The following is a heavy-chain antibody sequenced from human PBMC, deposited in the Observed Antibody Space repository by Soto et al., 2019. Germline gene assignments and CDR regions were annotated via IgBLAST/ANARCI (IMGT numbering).Heavy chain of an antibody. D-gene: IGHD3-10*01. Sequence: EVQLVESGGGLVQPGGSLRLSCAASGFTFSSYWMSWVRQAPGKGLXXXANIKQDGSEKYYVDSVKGRFTISRDNAKNSLYLQMNSLRAEDTAVYYCAREGSFNYYGSGSYDYWGQGTLVTVSS. CDR3: AREGSFNYYGSGSYDY. CDR2: IKQDGSEK. CDR1: GFTFSSYW. J-gene: IGHJ4*02. V-gene: IGHV3-7*01.